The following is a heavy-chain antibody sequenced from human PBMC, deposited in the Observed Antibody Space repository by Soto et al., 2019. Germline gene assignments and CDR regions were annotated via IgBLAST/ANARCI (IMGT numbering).Heavy chain of an antibody. CDR1: GYTFTSYG. CDR3: AGEFVLVVAAIRDYCYYYYMDV. J-gene: IGHJ6*03. CDR2: ISAYNGNT. V-gene: IGHV1-18*01. D-gene: IGHD2-15*01. Sequence: ASVKVSCKASGYTFTSYGISWVRQAPGQGLEWMGWISAYNGNTNYAQKLQGRVTMTTDTSTSTAYMELRSLRSDDTAVYYCAGEFVLVVAAIRDYCYYYYMDVWGKGTTVTVSS.